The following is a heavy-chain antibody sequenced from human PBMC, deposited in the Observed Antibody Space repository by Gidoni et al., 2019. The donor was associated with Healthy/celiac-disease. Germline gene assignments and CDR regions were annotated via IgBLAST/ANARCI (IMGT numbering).Heavy chain of an antibody. V-gene: IGHV3-21*01. CDR3: AREPTSYYYDSSGYPFDY. D-gene: IGHD3-22*01. J-gene: IGHJ4*02. Sequence: AGFTFSSYSMNWVRQAPGKGLEWVSSISSSSSYIYYADSVKGRFTISRDNAKNSLYLQMNSLRAEDTAVYYCAREPTSYYYDSSGYPFDYWGQGTLVTVSS. CDR1: GFTFSSYS. CDR2: ISSSSSYI.